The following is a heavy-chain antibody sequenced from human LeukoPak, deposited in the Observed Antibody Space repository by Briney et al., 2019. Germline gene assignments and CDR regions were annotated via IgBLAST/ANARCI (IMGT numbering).Heavy chain of an antibody. CDR2: ISGSGGST. J-gene: IGHJ5*02. CDR1: GFTFSSYA. CDR3: AKVLHSSGPVVGRWFDP. V-gene: IGHV3-23*01. Sequence: PGGSLRLSCAASGFTFSSYAMSWVRQAPGKGLEWVSAISGSGGSTYYADSVKGRFTISRDNSKNTLYLQMNSLRAEDTAVYYCAKVLHSSGPVVGRWFDPWGQGTLVTVSS. D-gene: IGHD6-19*01.